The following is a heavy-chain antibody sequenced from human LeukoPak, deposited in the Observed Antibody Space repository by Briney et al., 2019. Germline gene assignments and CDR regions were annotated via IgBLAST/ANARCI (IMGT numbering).Heavy chain of an antibody. Sequence: GGSLRLSCEASGFTFTTYSMTWVRQAPGKGLVWVSRNDGSTTTYADSVKGRFTISRDNAKNTLYLQMNSLRAEDTAVYYCARAGVAGATGFDYWGQGTLVTVSS. CDR2: NDGSTT. CDR3: ARAGVAGATGFDY. J-gene: IGHJ4*02. V-gene: IGHV3-74*01. CDR1: GFTFTTYS. D-gene: IGHD1-26*01.